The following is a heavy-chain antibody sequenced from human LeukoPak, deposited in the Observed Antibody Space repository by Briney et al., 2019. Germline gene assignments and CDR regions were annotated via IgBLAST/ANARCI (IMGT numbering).Heavy chain of an antibody. D-gene: IGHD3-9*01. J-gene: IGHJ5*02. CDR2: IYYSGST. CDR3: ARDYDILTGYYGSRWFDP. Sequence: PSEALSLTCTVSGGSISSSSYYWGWIRQPPGKGLEWIGSIYYSGSTYYNPSLKSRVTISVDTSKNQFSLKLSSVTAADTAVYYRARDYDILTGYYGSRWFDPWGQGTLVTVSS. CDR1: GGSISSSSYY. V-gene: IGHV4-39*07.